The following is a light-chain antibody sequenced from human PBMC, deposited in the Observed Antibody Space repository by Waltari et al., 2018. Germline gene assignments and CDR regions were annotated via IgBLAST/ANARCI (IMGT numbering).Light chain of an antibody. CDR2: KDA. CDR1: ALPSQS. Sequence: SYELTQPPSVSVSPGQTARITCSGDALPSQSAFWFQQKPGQAPLLVIYKDALRPSVIPERFAGSSSGTTVTLTISGVQAEDEADYYCLSRDYSGTYVFGAGTKFTVL. J-gene: IGLJ1*01. V-gene: IGLV3-25*03. CDR3: LSRDYSGTYV.